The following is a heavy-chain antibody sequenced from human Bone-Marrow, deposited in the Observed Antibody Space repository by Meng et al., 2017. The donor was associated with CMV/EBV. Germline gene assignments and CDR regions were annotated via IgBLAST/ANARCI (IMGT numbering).Heavy chain of an antibody. CDR2: ISWNSDTI. CDR3: AKGGSGWPRGFFQH. Sequence: SLKLPCASSGFTFDDYAMHWVRQAPGEGLEWVSGISWNSDTIGYADSVKGRFTISRDNAKTSLYLQMNSLRAEDTALYYCAKGGSGWPRGFFQHWGQGTLVTVYS. D-gene: IGHD6-19*01. V-gene: IGHV3-9*01. J-gene: IGHJ1*01. CDR1: GFTFDDYA.